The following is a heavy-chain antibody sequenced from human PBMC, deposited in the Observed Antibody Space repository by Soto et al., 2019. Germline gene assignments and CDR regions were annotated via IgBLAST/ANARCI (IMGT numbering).Heavy chain of an antibody. CDR2: ISYDGSNK. CDR3: AKDYYDSSGYYYYYYYYYGMDV. Sequence: PGGSLRLSCAASGFTFSSYGMHWVRQAPGKGLEWVAVISYDGSNKYYADSVKGRFAISRDNSKNTLYLQMNSLRAEDTAVYYCAKDYYDSSGYYYYYYYYYGMDVWGQGTTVTVSS. CDR1: GFTFSSYG. V-gene: IGHV3-30*18. J-gene: IGHJ6*02. D-gene: IGHD3-22*01.